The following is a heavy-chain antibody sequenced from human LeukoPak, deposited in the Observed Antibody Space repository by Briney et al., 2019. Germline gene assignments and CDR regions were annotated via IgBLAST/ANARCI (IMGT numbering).Heavy chain of an antibody. Sequence: PSETLSLTCTVSGGSISSSSYYWGWIRQPPGKGVEWIGSIYYSGSPYYNPSLKSRVTISVDPSNNLYCLKLSSVTAADTAVYYCARRGTTVTSRYYYYYMDVWGKGTTVTVSS. J-gene: IGHJ6*03. D-gene: IGHD4-17*01. V-gene: IGHV4-39*01. CDR1: GGSISSSSYY. CDR2: IYYSGSP. CDR3: ARRGTTVTSRYYYYYMDV.